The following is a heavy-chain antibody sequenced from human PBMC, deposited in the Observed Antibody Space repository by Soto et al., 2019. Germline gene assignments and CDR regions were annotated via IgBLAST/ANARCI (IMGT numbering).Heavy chain of an antibody. CDR1: GFTFSSYA. D-gene: IGHD2-15*01. CDR2: ISYDGSNK. V-gene: IGHV3-30-3*01. CDR3: ARDILPGYRRGGGCFSGSLGVCEY. J-gene: IGHJ4*02. Sequence: PGGSLRLSCAASGFTFSSYAMHWVRQAPGKGLEWVAVISYDGSNKYYADSVKGRFTISRDNSKNTLYLQMNSLRAEDTAVDYCARDILPGYRRGGGCFSGSLGVCEYWEQGPLVTVSS.